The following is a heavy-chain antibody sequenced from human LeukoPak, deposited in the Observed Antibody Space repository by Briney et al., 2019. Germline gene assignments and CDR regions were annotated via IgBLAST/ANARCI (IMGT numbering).Heavy chain of an antibody. CDR1: GGTFSSYA. J-gene: IGHJ6*03. D-gene: IGHD3-10*01. V-gene: IGHV1-69*06. CDR2: IIPIFDTT. Sequence: ASVKVSCKASGGTFSSYAINWVRQAPGQGLEWMGGIIPIFDTTNYAQNFQGRVTITADKSTNTAYMELSSPRSEDTAVYYCARAIRGSKIASRYYFYYMDIWGKGTTVTVSS. CDR3: ARAIRGSKIASRYYFYYMDI.